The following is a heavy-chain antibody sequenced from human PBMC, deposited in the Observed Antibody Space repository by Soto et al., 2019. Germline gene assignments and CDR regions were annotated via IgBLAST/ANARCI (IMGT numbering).Heavy chain of an antibody. CDR1: GYTFTSDG. D-gene: IGHD1-1*01. V-gene: IGHV1-18*01. J-gene: IGHJ4*01. Sequence: ASVMVSGKAFGYTFTSDGMSWVRQAPGQGLEWLGSISAYHGNTNYAQNLQGRVTLPTDTYTSTAYMELRSLRSDDTAVYYCARDRVLGATSTATHLDYW. CDR2: ISAYHGNT. CDR3: ARDRVLGATSTATHLDY.